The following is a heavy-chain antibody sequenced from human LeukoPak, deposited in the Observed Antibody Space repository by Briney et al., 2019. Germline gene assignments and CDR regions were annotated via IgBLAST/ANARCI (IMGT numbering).Heavy chain of an antibody. CDR1: GFTFSTYS. Sequence: PGGSLRLSCAASGFTFSTYSMNWVRQVPGKGLEWVGRSRNKDNSYYTEYAASVKGRFTISRDDSRDSLYLQMNSPKTEDTAVYYCARGTTGLSAYRNSWYFDYWGQGTLVTVSS. CDR2: SRNKDNSYYT. CDR3: ARGTTGLSAYRNSWYFDY. D-gene: IGHD6-13*01. J-gene: IGHJ4*02. V-gene: IGHV3-72*01.